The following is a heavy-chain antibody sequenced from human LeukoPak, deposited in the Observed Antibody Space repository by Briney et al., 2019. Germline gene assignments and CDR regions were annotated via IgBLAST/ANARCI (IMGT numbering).Heavy chain of an antibody. CDR3: AKDRVFELWFEEASPYYFDY. D-gene: IGHD3-10*01. CDR2: IRYDGSNK. V-gene: IGHV3-30*02. Sequence: PGGSLRLSCAASGFTFSSYGMHWVRQAPGKGLEWVAYIRYDGSNKYYADSVKGRFTISRDISKNTLYLQMNSLRAEDTAVYCCAKDRVFELWFEEASPYYFDYWGQGTLVTVSS. CDR1: GFTFSSYG. J-gene: IGHJ4*02.